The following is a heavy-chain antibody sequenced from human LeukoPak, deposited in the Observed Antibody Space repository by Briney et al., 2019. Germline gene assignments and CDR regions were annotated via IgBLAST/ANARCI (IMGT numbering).Heavy chain of an antibody. CDR2: IYYSGST. CDR3: ARDQDYYDSSGYPQKGFDP. Sequence: SETLSLTCTVSGGSISSGGYYWSWIRQHPGKGLEWIGYIYYSGSTYYNPSLKSRVTISVDTSKNQFSLKLSSVTAADTAVYYCARDQDYYDSSGYPQKGFDPWGQGTLVTVSS. J-gene: IGHJ5*02. D-gene: IGHD3-22*01. CDR1: GGSISSGGYY. V-gene: IGHV4-31*03.